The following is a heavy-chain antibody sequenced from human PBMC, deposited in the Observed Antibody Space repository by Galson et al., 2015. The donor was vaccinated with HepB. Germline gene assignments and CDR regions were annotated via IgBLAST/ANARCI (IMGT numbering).Heavy chain of an antibody. D-gene: IGHD3-16*01. CDR2: INADTGGT. CDR1: GYTFTDYY. Sequence: SVKVSCKASGYTFTDYYIHWMRQAPGQGLEWMGWINADTGGTKYAEKFQGRVTMARDTSITTAYLRLYDLTSDDTAVYYCARAVITDIDYWGQGTLATISA. V-gene: IGHV1-2*02. J-gene: IGHJ4*02. CDR3: ARAVITDIDY.